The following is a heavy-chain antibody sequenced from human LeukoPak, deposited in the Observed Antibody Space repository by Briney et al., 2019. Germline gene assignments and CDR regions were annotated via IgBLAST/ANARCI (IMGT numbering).Heavy chain of an antibody. Sequence: GGSLRLSCAASGFTFDDYGMSWVRQAPGKGLEWVSGINWNGGSTGYADSVKGRFTISRDNAKNSLYLQMNSLRAEDTALYYCARVGQQLPDPYPHAFDIWGQGTMVTVSS. CDR1: GFTFDDYG. J-gene: IGHJ3*02. D-gene: IGHD6-13*01. CDR3: ARVGQQLPDPYPHAFDI. CDR2: INWNGGST. V-gene: IGHV3-20*04.